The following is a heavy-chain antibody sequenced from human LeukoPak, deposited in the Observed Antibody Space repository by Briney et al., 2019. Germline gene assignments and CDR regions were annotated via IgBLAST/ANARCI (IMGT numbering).Heavy chain of an antibody. D-gene: IGHD3-22*01. J-gene: IGHJ4*02. CDR3: ARESKSYDGSGFYHDY. Sequence: SETLSLTCSVSGGSIRNYFWSWIRQPAGKGLEWIGRIYTSGSTDYNPSLRSRVTMSVDTSRNQLSLRLTSMTAADTAVYYCARESKSYDGSGFYHDYWGQGTLVAVSS. V-gene: IGHV4-4*07. CDR1: GGSIRNYF. CDR2: IYTSGST.